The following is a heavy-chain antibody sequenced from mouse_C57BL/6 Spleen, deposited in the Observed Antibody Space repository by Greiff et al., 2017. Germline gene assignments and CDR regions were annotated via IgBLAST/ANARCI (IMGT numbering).Heavy chain of an antibody. CDR2: IHPNSGST. J-gene: IGHJ1*03. V-gene: IGHV1-64*01. CDR1: GYTFTSYW. Sequence: QVQLQQPGAELVKPGASVKLSCKASGYTFTSYWMHWVKERPGQGLEWIGMIHPNSGSTKYNEKFKSKATLTVDKSSITAYMQLSSLTPEDSAVYYCARENYPPAFDGWGTGTTVTVSS. CDR3: ARENYPPAFDG. D-gene: IGHD2-1*01.